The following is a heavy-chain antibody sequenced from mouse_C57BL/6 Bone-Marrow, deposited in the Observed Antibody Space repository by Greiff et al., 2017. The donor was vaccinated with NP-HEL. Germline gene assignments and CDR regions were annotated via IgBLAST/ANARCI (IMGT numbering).Heavy chain of an antibody. D-gene: IGHD2-2*01. Sequence: DVMLVESGGGLVQPGGSLSLSCAASGFTFSDYYMYWVRQTPEKRLEWVAYISNGGGSTYYPDTVKGRFTIPRDNSKNTLYLQMSPLKSEDTAMYYCARERMVTAEWFAYWGQGTLVTVSA. CDR2: ISNGGGST. CDR1: GFTFSDYY. CDR3: ARERMVTAEWFAY. J-gene: IGHJ3*01. V-gene: IGHV5-12*01.